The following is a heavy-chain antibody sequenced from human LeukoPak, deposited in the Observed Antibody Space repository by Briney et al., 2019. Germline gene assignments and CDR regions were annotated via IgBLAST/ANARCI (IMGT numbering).Heavy chain of an antibody. CDR3: ARATDGAGLFDY. Sequence: KPSETLSLPCTVSGGSISSYYWSWLRQPPGKGLEWIGYIYYSGSTNYNPSLKSRVTISVDTSKNQFSLKLSSVTAADTAVYYCARATDGAGLFDYWGQGTLVTVSS. D-gene: IGHD1-14*01. CDR1: GGSISSYY. J-gene: IGHJ4*02. V-gene: IGHV4-59*01. CDR2: IYYSGST.